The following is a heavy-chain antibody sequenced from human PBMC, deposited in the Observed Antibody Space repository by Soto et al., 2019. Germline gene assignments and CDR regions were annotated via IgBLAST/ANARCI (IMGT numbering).Heavy chain of an antibody. CDR3: ARGCSGGSCFDYYYGMDV. Sequence: GASVKVSCKAFGYTFTSYYMHWVRQAPGQGLEWMGGIIPIFGTANYAQKFQGRVTITADESTSTAYMELSSLRSEDTAVYYCARGCSGGSCFDYYYGMDVWGQGTTVTVSS. D-gene: IGHD2-15*01. CDR2: IIPIFGTA. V-gene: IGHV1-69*13. J-gene: IGHJ6*02. CDR1: GYTFTSYY.